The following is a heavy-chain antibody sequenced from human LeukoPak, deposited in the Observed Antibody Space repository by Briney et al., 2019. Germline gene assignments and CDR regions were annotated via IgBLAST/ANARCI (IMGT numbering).Heavy chain of an antibody. Sequence: ASVKVSCKASGYTFGAYGISWVRQAPGQGLEWLGWISADNGDTSTAQKVQGRVTMTTDASAITAFLELRSLTFDDTAVYYCARDLSRRDCDSLFFYDYFMDVWGKGTTVTVSS. D-gene: IGHD2-21*02. V-gene: IGHV1-18*01. CDR1: GYTFGAYG. CDR3: ARDLSRRDCDSLFFYDYFMDV. CDR2: ISADNGDT. J-gene: IGHJ6*03.